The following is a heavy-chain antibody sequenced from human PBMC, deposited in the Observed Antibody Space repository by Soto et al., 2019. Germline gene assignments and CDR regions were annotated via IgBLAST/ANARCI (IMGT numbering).Heavy chain of an antibody. D-gene: IGHD3-10*01. CDR2: ISGSGSST. CDR3: AKGGETRHYYYAMDV. Sequence: EVQLLESEGGLVQPGTSLRLSCAASGFTFTNYAMSWVRQAPGKGLEWVSAISGSGSSTYYADSVKGRFTISRDNLKNIVYLQKNNLRADDTAKSSCAKGGETRHYYYAMDVWGQGTTVTVSS. V-gene: IGHV3-23*01. CDR1: GFTFTNYA. J-gene: IGHJ6*02.